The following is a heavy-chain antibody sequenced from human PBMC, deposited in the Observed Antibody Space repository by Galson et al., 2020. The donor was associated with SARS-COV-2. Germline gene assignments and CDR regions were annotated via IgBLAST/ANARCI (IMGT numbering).Heavy chain of an antibody. D-gene: IGHD3-9*01. J-gene: IGHJ6*02. CDR2: ISPGDPDV. CDR1: GYRIYTPW. V-gene: IGHV5-51*01. CDR3: ARLRVDVYRAGYRNHDDLIRDLKRGKKSPPSYYYNGMDV. Sequence: GEPLKISCQASGYRIYTPWVAWVRQVPGKGPDWTGLISPGDPDVKYSPSFQGQAPITADTSISTASLQWTSLKASDTAIYYCARLRVDVYRAGYRNHDDLIRDLKRGKKSPPSYYYNGMDVWGQGTTVTVSS.